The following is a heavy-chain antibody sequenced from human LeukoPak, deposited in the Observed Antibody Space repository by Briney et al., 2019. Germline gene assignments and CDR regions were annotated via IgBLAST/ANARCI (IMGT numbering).Heavy chain of an antibody. J-gene: IGHJ4*02. V-gene: IGHV3-15*05. CDR2: IKSNPDGGTA. Sequence: GGSLRLSCAASGFIFHNAWMTWVRQAPGKGLEWVGRIKSNPDGGTADYAAPVKGRFIISRDDSKNTLYLQLNSLKTEDTAVYYCTTLSYDVHYCGQGTLVTVSS. D-gene: IGHD3-3*01. CDR3: TTLSYDVHY. CDR1: GFIFHNAW.